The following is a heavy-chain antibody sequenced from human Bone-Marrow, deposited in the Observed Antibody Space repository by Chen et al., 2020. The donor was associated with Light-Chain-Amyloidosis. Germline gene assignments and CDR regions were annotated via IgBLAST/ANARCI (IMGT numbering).Heavy chain of an antibody. CDR2: IRGSGGSR. J-gene: IGHJ3*02. D-gene: IGHD3-9*01. CDR1: GFAFSSYA. CDR3: AKDISYDDILPGYPADAFDI. Sequence: EVQLVESGGGLLQRGGSLRLSCAASGFAFSSYAMSWVRQAPGKGLEWVSTIRGSGGSRYYGDSVEGRLTISRDNCKNALLVQMNSLGAEDTAVYYCAKDISYDDILPGYPADAFDIWGQGTMVTVSS. V-gene: IGHV3-23*04.